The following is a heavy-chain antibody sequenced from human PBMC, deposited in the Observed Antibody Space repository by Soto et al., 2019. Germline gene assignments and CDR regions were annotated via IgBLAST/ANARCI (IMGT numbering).Heavy chain of an antibody. J-gene: IGHJ3*02. CDR3: ARDKTTVTTSDAFDI. V-gene: IGHV1-69*08. CDR2: IIPILGIA. CDR1: GGTFSSYT. Sequence: QVQLVQSGAEVKKPGSSVKVSCKASGGTFSSYTISWVRQAPGQGLEWMGRIIPILGIANYAQKFQGRVTITADKSTSTAYMELSSLRSEDTAVYYWARDKTTVTTSDAFDIWGQGTMVTVSS. D-gene: IGHD4-17*01.